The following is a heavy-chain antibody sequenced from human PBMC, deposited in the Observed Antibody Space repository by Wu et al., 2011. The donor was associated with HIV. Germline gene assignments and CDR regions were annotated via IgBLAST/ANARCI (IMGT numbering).Heavy chain of an antibody. V-gene: IGHV1-69*04. CDR3: ASQPDTTMTGYYYYGMDV. CDR1: GGSFRTFA. Sequence: QVQLVQSGAEMRKPGSSVKVSCQASGGSFRTFAINWVRQAPGEGLEWMGRIIPILEKPKYAQKYQGRVTINMDKSTSTAYMELSSLRSEDTAVYYCASQPDTTMTGYYYYGMDVWGQGTKVTVSS. J-gene: IGHJ6*02. D-gene: IGHD1-14*01. CDR2: IIPILEKP.